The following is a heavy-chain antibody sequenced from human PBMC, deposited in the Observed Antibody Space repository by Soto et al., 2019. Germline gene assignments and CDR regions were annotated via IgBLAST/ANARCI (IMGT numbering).Heavy chain of an antibody. CDR3: ARGPPRDFWSGYYTGSYYYYYGMDV. Sequence: ETLSLTCAVYGGSFSGYYWSWIRQPPGKGLEWIGEINHSGSTNYNPSLKSRVTISVDTSKNQFSLKLSSVTAADTAVYYCARGPPRDFWSGYYTGSYYYYYGMDVWGQGTTVTVSS. J-gene: IGHJ6*02. CDR2: INHSGST. V-gene: IGHV4-34*01. D-gene: IGHD3-3*01. CDR1: GGSFSGYY.